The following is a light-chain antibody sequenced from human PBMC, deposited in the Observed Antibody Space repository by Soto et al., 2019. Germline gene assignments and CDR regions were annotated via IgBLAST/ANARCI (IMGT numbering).Light chain of an antibody. V-gene: IGLV3-21*03. CDR3: QVWDSSSDVV. CDR2: DDS. J-gene: IGLJ2*01. CDR1: NIGSKS. Sequence: SYELTQPPSVSVATGKTXRXTCGGNNIGSKSVHWYQQKPGQAPVLVVYDDSDRPSKIPERFSGSNSGNTATLTISRVEAGDEADYYCQVWDSSSDVVFSGGTKLTVL.